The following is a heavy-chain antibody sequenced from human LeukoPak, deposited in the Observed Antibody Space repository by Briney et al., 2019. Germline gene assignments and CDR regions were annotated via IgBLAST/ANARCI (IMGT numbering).Heavy chain of an antibody. Sequence: GASVKVSCKASGYTFTSYDINWVRQATGQGLEWMGWMNPNSGNTGYAQKFQGRVTMTRNTSISTAYMELSSLRSEDTAVYYCARELPYYYDSSGYCYDYWGREPWSPSPQ. CDR1: GYTFTSYD. CDR3: ARELPYYYDSSGYCYDY. J-gene: IGHJ4*02. V-gene: IGHV1-8*01. D-gene: IGHD3-22*01. CDR2: MNPNSGNT.